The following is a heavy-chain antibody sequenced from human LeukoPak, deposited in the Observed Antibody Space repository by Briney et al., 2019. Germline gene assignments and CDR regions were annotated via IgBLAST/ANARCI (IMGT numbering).Heavy chain of an antibody. CDR2: IKSKTDGGTT. V-gene: IGHV3-15*01. D-gene: IGHD1-26*01. CDR1: GFSFTMYD. Sequence: PGGSLRLSCTASGFSFTMYDMHWVRQAPGKGLEWVGRIKSKTDGGTTDYAAPVKGRFTISRDDSKNTLYLQMNSLKTEDTAVYYCTTRGGSFSIFDYWGQGTLVTVSS. J-gene: IGHJ4*02. CDR3: TTRGGSFSIFDY.